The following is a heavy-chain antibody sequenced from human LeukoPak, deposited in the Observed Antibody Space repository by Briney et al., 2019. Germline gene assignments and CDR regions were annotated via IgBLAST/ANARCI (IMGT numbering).Heavy chain of an antibody. CDR2: IYYSGRT. D-gene: IGHD6-13*01. CDR1: GVPLRCYS. J-gene: IGHJ6*02. Sequence: SETLSHTRTVSGVPLRCYSWSWIPQPPEKGLEWCGYIYYSGRTNHNTSLKSRVTISIDTPKNQFSLNLSSVTAAETAVYYCARHSSPSYYYGMYVWGQGTKVTVSS. CDR3: ARHSSPSYYYGMYV. V-gene: IGHV4-59*08.